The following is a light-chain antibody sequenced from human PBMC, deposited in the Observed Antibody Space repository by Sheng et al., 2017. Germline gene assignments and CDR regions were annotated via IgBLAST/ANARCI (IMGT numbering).Light chain of an antibody. CDR2: MIA. Sequence: SYVLTQPPSVSVAPGQTARITCEENSIGSKMCTGTSRSQARPLCWSSLMIATGPQGIPERFSGSNSGNTATLTISRVEAGDEADYYCQVWDSGSDHYVFGTGTKVTVL. CDR3: QVWDSGSDHYV. V-gene: IGLV3-21*02. CDR1: SIGSK. J-gene: IGLJ1*01.